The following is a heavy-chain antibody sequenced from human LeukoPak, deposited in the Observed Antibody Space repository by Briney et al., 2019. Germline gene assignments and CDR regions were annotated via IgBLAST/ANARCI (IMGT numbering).Heavy chain of an antibody. CDR2: IIPILGIA. J-gene: IGHJ4*02. D-gene: IGHD3-22*01. Sequence: GTSVRVSCKASGGTFSSYAISWVRQAPGQGLEWMGRIIPILGIANYAQKFQGRVTITADKSTSTAYMELSSLRSEDTAVYYCARPSSLYYYDSSGYVGYYFDYWGQGTLVTASS. V-gene: IGHV1-69*04. CDR3: ARPSSLYYYDSSGYVGYYFDY. CDR1: GGTFSSYA.